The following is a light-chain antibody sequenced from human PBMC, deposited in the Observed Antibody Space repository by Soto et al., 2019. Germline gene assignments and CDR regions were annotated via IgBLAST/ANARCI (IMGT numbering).Light chain of an antibody. CDR2: GNN. J-gene: IGLJ2*01. CDR3: GTWDSSLSVVV. Sequence: QSVLTQPPSVSGAPGQRVTISCTGSGSNIGAGYDVHWYQQLPGTAPKLLIYGNNNRPSGIPDRFSGSKSGTSASLAITGLQAGDEADYYCGTWDSSLSVVVFGGGTKLTVL. CDR1: GSNIGAGYD. V-gene: IGLV1-40*01.